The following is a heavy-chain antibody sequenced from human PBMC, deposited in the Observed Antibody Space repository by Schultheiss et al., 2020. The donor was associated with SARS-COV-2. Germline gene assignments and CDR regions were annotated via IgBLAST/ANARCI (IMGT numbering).Heavy chain of an antibody. J-gene: IGHJ5*02. Sequence: SGPTLVKPTQTLTLTCTFSGFSLSTSGVGVGWIRQPPGKALEWLPLIYWNDDQRYSPSLKSRLTISKDTSKNQVVLTMTNMDPVDTATYYCARSTTGRNWFDPWGQGTLVTVSS. CDR1: GFSLSTSGVG. CDR2: IYWNDDQ. D-gene: IGHD4-17*01. CDR3: ARSTTGRNWFDP. V-gene: IGHV2-5*01.